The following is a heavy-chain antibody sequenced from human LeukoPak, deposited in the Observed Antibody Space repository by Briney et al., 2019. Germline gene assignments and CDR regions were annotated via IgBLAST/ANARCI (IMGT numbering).Heavy chain of an antibody. D-gene: IGHD6-13*01. CDR3: ARDKGLPAAGHWYFDL. J-gene: IGHJ2*01. CDR2: IYYRGST. Sequence: SETLSLTCTVSGGSISSSSYYWGWISQPPGKGLEGIGSIYYRGSTYYNPSLKSRVTISGDTSKNQFSLKLSSVTAADTDVYYCARDKGLPAAGHWYFDLWGRGTLVTVSS. CDR1: GGSISSSSYY. V-gene: IGHV4-39*07.